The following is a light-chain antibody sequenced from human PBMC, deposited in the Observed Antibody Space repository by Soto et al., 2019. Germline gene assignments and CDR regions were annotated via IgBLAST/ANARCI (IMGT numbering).Light chain of an antibody. CDR3: XQSYSTPRT. CDR2: VAS. J-gene: IGKJ2*01. V-gene: IGKV1-39*01. Sequence: DIQMTQSASSLSASLGDTVTITCRASQNIRSYLNWYQQKPGNAPKLLIYVASNLQGGVPSRFSGSGSGTELTHTKKRLXXXXXXXXXCXQSYSTPRTFGQGTKVDIK. CDR1: QNIRSY.